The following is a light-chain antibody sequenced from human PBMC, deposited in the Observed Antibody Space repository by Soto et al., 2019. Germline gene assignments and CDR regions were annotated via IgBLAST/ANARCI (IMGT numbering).Light chain of an antibody. V-gene: IGKV3-20*01. CDR3: QQYGSSPRA. Sequence: EIVLTQSPGTLSLSPGERATLSCRASQSVSSSYLAWYQQKPGQAPRLLIYGASSRATGIPDRFSGSGSGKDFTLTISRLEPEDFAVYSCQQYGSSPRAFGQGPKVEIK. CDR1: QSVSSSY. J-gene: IGKJ1*01. CDR2: GAS.